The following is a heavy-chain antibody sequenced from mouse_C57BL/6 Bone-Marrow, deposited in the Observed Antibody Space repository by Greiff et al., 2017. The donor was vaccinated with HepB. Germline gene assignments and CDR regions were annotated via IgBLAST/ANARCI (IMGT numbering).Heavy chain of an antibody. D-gene: IGHD2-5*01. J-gene: IGHJ4*01. CDR3: ARQGAYYSNPYYAMDY. Sequence: DVKLVESGGGLVKPGGSLKLSCAASGFTFSSYAMSWVRQTPEKRLEWVATISDGGSYTYYPDNVKGRFTISRDNAKNNLYLQMSHLKSEDTAMYYCARQGAYYSNPYYAMDYWGQGTSVTVSS. CDR1: GFTFSSYA. CDR2: ISDGGSYT. V-gene: IGHV5-4*03.